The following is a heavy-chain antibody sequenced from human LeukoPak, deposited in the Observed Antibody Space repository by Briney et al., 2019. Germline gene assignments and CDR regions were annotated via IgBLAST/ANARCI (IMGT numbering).Heavy chain of an antibody. V-gene: IGHV1-46*01. CDR1: GYSFTSYY. J-gene: IGHJ4*02. CDR3: ARDIYTSGSLGY. CDR2: INPSGGST. D-gene: IGHD3-10*01. Sequence: ASVKVSCKXSGYSFTSYYIHWVRQAPGQGPEWMGIINPSGGSTSYAPKFQGRVTMTRDTSTSTVYMELSSLRSEDTAVYYCARDIYTSGSLGYWGQGTLVTVSS.